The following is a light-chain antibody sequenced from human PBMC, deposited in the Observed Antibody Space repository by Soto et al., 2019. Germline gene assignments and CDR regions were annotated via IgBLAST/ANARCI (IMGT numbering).Light chain of an antibody. V-gene: IGLV1-47*02. CDR1: RSNIGSNL. J-gene: IGLJ2*01. Sequence: QSAVTQPPSVSGTPGQRVTIFCSGRRSNIGSNLVYWYQQLPGTAPKLLIFSNDQRPSGVPDRFSGSRSGTSASLAISGLRSEDEGDYYCAAWDDSLSGVVFGGGTKVPS. CDR3: AAWDDSLSGVV. CDR2: SND.